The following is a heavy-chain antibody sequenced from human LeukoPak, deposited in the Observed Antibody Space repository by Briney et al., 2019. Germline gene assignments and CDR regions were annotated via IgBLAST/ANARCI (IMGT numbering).Heavy chain of an antibody. Sequence: ASVKVSCKASGYTFTSYGISWVRQAPGQGLEWMGWISAYNSNTNYAQKLQGRVTMTTDTSTSTAYMELRSLRSDDTAVYYCARDRGLDYGGNPLGYWGQGTLVTVSS. CDR3: ARDRGLDYGGNPLGY. CDR1: GYTFTSYG. CDR2: ISAYNSNT. J-gene: IGHJ4*02. D-gene: IGHD4-23*01. V-gene: IGHV1-18*01.